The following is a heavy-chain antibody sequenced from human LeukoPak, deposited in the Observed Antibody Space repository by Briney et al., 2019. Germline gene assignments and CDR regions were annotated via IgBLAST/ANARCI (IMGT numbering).Heavy chain of an antibody. D-gene: IGHD6-6*01. V-gene: IGHV3-11*04. Sequence: GGSLRLSCAASGFTFSDSYMTWVRQAPGKGVEWVAYISGSGHDINYSESAKGRFTISRDNAKNSLYLQMSSLRVEDTAVYCTRDKGTSYLSSFDYWGQGTLVTVSS. J-gene: IGHJ4*02. CDR2: ISGSGHDI. CDR3: TRDKGTSYLSSFDY. CDR1: GFTFSDSY.